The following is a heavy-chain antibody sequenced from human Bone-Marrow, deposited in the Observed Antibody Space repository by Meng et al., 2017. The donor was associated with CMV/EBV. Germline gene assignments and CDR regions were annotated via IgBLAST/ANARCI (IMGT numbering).Heavy chain of an antibody. CDR2: IIPIFSTA. Sequence: KDSGGTFRRYAISWVRQAPGQGLEWMGGIIPIFSTANYAQKFQGRVTITTDESTSTAYMELSSLRSEDTAVYYCAREEFCGGDCYSDYWGQGTLVTVSS. J-gene: IGHJ4*02. V-gene: IGHV1-69*05. D-gene: IGHD2-21*01. CDR3: AREEFCGGDCYSDY. CDR1: GGTFRRYA.